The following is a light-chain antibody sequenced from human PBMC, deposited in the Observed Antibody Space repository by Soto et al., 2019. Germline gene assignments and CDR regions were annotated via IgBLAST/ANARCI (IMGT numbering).Light chain of an antibody. CDR3: QQYGSSPIT. Sequence: EILLTQSPATLSLSPGERATLSCWASQSVSSSYLAWYQQKPGLAPRLLIYDASSGATGIPERFSGSGSGTDFTLTISRLEPEDFAVYYCQQYGSSPITFGQGTRLEIK. J-gene: IGKJ5*01. CDR1: QSVSSSY. V-gene: IGKV3D-20*01. CDR2: DAS.